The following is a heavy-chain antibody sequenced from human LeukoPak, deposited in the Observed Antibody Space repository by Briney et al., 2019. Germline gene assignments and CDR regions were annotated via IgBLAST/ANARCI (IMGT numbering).Heavy chain of an antibody. CDR1: GFTFSSYA. Sequence: GGSLRLSCAASGFTFSSYAMSWVRQAPGKGLEWVSAISGSGGSTYYADSVKGRFTISRDNSKNTLYLQMNSLRAEDTAVYYSAKETARSYYDFWSGYYTAIPDTRTYYYYGMDVWGQGTTVTVSS. J-gene: IGHJ6*02. CDR3: AKETARSYYDFWSGYYTAIPDTRTYYYYGMDV. V-gene: IGHV3-23*01. D-gene: IGHD3-3*01. CDR2: ISGSGGST.